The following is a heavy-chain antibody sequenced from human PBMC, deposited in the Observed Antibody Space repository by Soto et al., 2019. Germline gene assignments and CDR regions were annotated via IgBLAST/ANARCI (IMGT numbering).Heavy chain of an antibody. J-gene: IGHJ6*02. CDR3: ARDRVVVVAWGDYYYGMDV. D-gene: IGHD2-15*01. CDR1: GFTFSSYE. V-gene: IGHV3-48*03. CDR2: ISSSGSTI. Sequence: SLRLSCAASGFTFSSYEMNWVRQAPGKGLEWVSYISSSGSTIYYADSVKGRFTISRDNAKNSLYLQMNSLRAEDTAVYYCARDRVVVVAWGDYYYGMDVWGQGTTVTVSS.